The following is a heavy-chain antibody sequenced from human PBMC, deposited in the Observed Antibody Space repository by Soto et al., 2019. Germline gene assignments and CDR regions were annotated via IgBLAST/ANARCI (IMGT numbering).Heavy chain of an antibody. CDR1: GFTFSNYA. J-gene: IGHJ4*02. D-gene: IGHD3-10*01. CDR2: ISTIGDNT. CDR3: AKGPWRSGSGTYYTALDY. Sequence: GGSLRLSCAASGFTFSNYAMSWVRQAPGKGLEWVSAISTIGDNTYYADSVKGRFTISRDNSRNTLFLQMNSLRADDTAVYYCAKGPWRSGSGTYYTALDYWGQGTLVTVSS. V-gene: IGHV3-23*01.